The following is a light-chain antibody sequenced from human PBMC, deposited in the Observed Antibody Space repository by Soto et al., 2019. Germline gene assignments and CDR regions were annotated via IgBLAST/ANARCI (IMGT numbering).Light chain of an antibody. J-gene: IGKJ1*01. CDR3: QRYNSYSRT. CDR2: DAS. V-gene: IGKV1-5*01. Sequence: DIQMTQSPSTLSASVGDRVTITCRASQNINEWLAWYQQKPGKAPKFLIYDASILESGVPSRFSGSGSGTEFTLTISSLQPDDFAIYYCQRYNSYSRTFGQGTKVDIK. CDR1: QNINEW.